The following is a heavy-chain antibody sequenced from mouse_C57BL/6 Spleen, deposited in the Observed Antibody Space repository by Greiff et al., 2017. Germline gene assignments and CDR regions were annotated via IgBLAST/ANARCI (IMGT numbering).Heavy chain of an antibody. CDR1: GFTFSSYT. D-gene: IGHD1-1*01. J-gene: IGHJ1*03. V-gene: IGHV5-9*01. CDR3: ARRGTTVVSWYFDV. CDR2: ISGGGGNT. Sequence: EVKLMESGGGLVKPGGSLKLSCAASGFTFSSYTMSWVRQTPEKRLEWVATISGGGGNTYYPDSVKGRFTISRDKAKNTLYLQMSSLRSEDTALYYCARRGTTVVSWYFDVWGTGTTVTVSS.